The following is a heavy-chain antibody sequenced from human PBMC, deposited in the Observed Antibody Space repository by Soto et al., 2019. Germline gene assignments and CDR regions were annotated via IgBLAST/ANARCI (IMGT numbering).Heavy chain of an antibody. J-gene: IGHJ4*02. CDR2: ISTDKGKT. Sequence: QVQLVQSGPEVKKPGASVKVSCKTSGYTFTSYGITWVRQAPGQGLEWMGWISTDKGKTNYAQKFQGRVTMTTDTSTSRAYMELRSLRSDDTAVYYCATRSPAVDYLGQGILVTVSS. CDR3: ATRSPAVDY. V-gene: IGHV1-18*01. CDR1: GYTFTSYG.